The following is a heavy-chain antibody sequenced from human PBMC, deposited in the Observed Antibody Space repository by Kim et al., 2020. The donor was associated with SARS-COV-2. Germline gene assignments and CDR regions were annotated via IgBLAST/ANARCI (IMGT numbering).Heavy chain of an antibody. D-gene: IGHD5-18*01. CDR1: GFTFSSYA. J-gene: IGHJ4*02. Sequence: GGSLRLSCAASGFTFSSYAMHWVRQAPGKGLEWVAVISYDGSNKYYADSVKGRFTISRDNSKNTLYLQMNSLRAEDTAVYYCARDKDTAMVNFDYWGQGTLVTVSS. CDR3: ARDKDTAMVNFDY. V-gene: IGHV3-30*04. CDR2: ISYDGSNK.